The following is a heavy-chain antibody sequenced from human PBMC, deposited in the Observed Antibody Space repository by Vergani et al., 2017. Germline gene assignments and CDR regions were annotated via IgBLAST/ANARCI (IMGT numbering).Heavy chain of an antibody. D-gene: IGHD1-26*01. CDR1: GYTFTSYG. Sequence: QVQLVQSGAEVKKPGASVKVSCKASGYTFTSYGISWVRQAPGQGREWMGWISAYNGNTNYAQKLQGRVTMTTDTSTSTAYMELRSLRSEDTAVYYCASTRSPLPPDYYYYGMDVWGQGTTVTVSS. CDR2: ISAYNGNT. J-gene: IGHJ6*02. V-gene: IGHV1-18*01. CDR3: ASTRSPLPPDYYYYGMDV.